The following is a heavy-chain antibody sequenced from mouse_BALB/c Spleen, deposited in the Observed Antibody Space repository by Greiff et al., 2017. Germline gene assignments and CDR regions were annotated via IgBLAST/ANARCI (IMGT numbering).Heavy chain of an antibody. CDR2: INSNGGST. J-gene: IGHJ3*01. V-gene: IGHV5-6-3*01. Sequence: EVQRVESGGGLVQPGGSLKLSCAASGFTFSSYGMSWVRQTPDKRLELVATINSNGGSTYYPDSVKGRFTISRDNAKNTLYLQMSSLKSEDTAMYYCARDYYGSSPWFAYWGQGTLGTVSA. D-gene: IGHD1-1*01. CDR3: ARDYYGSSPWFAY. CDR1: GFTFSSYG.